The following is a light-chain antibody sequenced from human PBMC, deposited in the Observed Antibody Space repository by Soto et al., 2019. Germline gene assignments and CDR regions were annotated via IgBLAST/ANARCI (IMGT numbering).Light chain of an antibody. CDR2: RAS. J-gene: IGKJ1*01. CDR3: MQGTHWPPT. V-gene: IGKV2-30*01. Sequence: DVVMTQSPLSLPVTLGQPASISCRSSQSIVFSDGNAYLNWFHQRLGQPPRRLIYRASNRDSGVPDRFSGSGSGTDFTLEISRVEAEDVGVYYCMQGTHWPPTFGRGTKVEIK. CDR1: QSIVFSDGNAY.